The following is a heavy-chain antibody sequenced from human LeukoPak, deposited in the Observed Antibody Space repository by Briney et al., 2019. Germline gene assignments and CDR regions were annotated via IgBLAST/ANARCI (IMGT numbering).Heavy chain of an antibody. CDR3: ATINHDAFDI. CDR2: IYYSGST. V-gene: IGHV4-59*01. Sequence: KSSETLSLTCTVSGGSISSYYWSWIRQAPGKGLEWIGYIYYSGSTNYNPSLKSRVTISVDTSKNQFSLKLSSVTAADTAVYYCATINHDAFDIWGQGTMVTVSS. CDR1: GGSISSYY. J-gene: IGHJ3*02.